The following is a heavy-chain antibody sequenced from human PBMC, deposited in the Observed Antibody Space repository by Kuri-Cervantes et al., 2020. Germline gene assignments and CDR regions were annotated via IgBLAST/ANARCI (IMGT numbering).Heavy chain of an antibody. D-gene: IGHD3-10*01. V-gene: IGHV3-11*04. CDR3: ARGGAMVQVNDY. Sequence: GESLKISCAASGFTVSSNYMSWVRQAPGKGLEWVSYIISSGSTIYYADSVKGRFTISRDNAKNSLYLQMNSLRAEDTAVYYCARGGAMVQVNDYWGQGTLVTVSS. J-gene: IGHJ4*02. CDR1: GFTVSSNY. CDR2: IISSGSTI.